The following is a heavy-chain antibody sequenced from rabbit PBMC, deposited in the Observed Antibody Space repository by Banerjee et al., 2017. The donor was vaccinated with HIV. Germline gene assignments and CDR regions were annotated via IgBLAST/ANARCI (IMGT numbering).Heavy chain of an antibody. V-gene: IGHV1S43*01. CDR2: IYNGDGST. Sequence: QQQLEESGGGLVKPGGTLTLTCKASGIDFSSYYYICWVRQAPGKGLELIACIYNGDGSTHYASWVNGRFTFSRSTSLNTVDLKMTSLTAADTATYFCAGNNKGAFNLWGPGTLVTVS. D-gene: IGHD4-2*01. CDR3: AGNNKGAFNL. J-gene: IGHJ4*01. CDR1: GIDFSSYYY.